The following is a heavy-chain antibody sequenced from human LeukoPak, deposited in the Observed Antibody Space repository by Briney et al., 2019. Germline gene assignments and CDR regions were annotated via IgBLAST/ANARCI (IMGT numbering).Heavy chain of an antibody. CDR3: ARGEDILTGYSLDY. CDR2: IYYSGST. D-gene: IGHD3-9*01. CDR1: GGSISSYH. Sequence: SETLSLTCTVSGGSISSYHWSWIRQPPGQGLEWIGYIYYSGSTNYNPSLKSRVTISVDTSKNQFSLKLSSVTAADTAVYYCARGEDILTGYSLDYWGQGTLVTVSS. J-gene: IGHJ4*02. V-gene: IGHV4-59*01.